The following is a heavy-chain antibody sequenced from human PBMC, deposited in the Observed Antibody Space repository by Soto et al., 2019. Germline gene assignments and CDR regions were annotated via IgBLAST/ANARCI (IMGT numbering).Heavy chain of an antibody. V-gene: IGHV1-46*03. CDR3: AILGYYDYIWGTSPGAFDI. Sequence: QVQLVQSGAEVKKPGASVKVSCKASGYTFTSYYMHWVRQAPGQGLEWMGIINPSGGSTSYAQKFQGRGTMTRDTSTSKVYMELSSLRSEDTAVYYCAILGYYDYIWGTSPGAFDIWGQGTMVTVSS. CDR2: INPSGGST. CDR1: GYTFTSYY. D-gene: IGHD3-16*01. J-gene: IGHJ3*02.